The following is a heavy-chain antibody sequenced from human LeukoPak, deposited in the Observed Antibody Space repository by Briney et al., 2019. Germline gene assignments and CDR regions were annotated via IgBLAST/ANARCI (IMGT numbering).Heavy chain of an antibody. CDR3: AKWGPHCVGDYCPALDS. CDR1: RFTFSNYW. V-gene: IGHV3-7*01. Sequence: GGSLRLSCVASRFTFSNYWMSWVRQAPGKGLEWVANINQDGSKKPYADSMKGRFTISRANPKESLYLQLDSLRADDTAVYYCAKWGPHCVGDYCPALDSWGQGTLVTVSS. J-gene: IGHJ4*02. CDR2: INQDGSKK. D-gene: IGHD2-21*02.